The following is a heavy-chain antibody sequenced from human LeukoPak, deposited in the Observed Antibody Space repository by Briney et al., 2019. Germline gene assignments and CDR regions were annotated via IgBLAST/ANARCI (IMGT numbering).Heavy chain of an antibody. J-gene: IGHJ5*02. D-gene: IGHD6-19*01. CDR3: ARDRTRPGYSSGWGSENWFDP. Sequence: SETLSLTCTVSGGSISSYYWSWIRQPPGKGLEWIGYIYYSGSTNYNPSLKSRVTISVDTSKNQFSLKLSSVTAADEAVYYCARDRTRPGYSSGWGSENWFDPWGQGTLVTVSS. CDR2: IYYSGST. V-gene: IGHV4-59*01. CDR1: GGSISSYY.